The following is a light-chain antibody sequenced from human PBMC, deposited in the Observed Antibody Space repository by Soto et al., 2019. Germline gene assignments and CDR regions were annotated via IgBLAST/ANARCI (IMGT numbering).Light chain of an antibody. V-gene: IGLV1-47*01. Sequence: QSVLTQPPSASGTPGQTVTISCSGSSSNIGNNYVNWYQMVPGTAPKLLIYRNDQRPSGVPDRFSGSRSGTSASLAISGPRSEDEADYYCAAWDDSLSGRGVFGGGTKLTVL. CDR1: SSNIGNNY. J-gene: IGLJ2*01. CDR3: AAWDDSLSGRGV. CDR2: RND.